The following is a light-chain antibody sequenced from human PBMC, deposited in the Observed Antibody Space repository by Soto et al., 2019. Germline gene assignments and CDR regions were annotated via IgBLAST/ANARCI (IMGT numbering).Light chain of an antibody. CDR3: AVWDDNLNGVV. J-gene: IGLJ2*01. V-gene: IGLV1-36*01. Sequence: QSVLTQPPSVSEAPRQRVTISCSGSWSNIGNNAVNWYQQLPGKAPKLLIYYDDLLSSGVSDRFSGSKSGTSASLAISGRQSDDEADYYCAVWDDNLNGVVFGGGTKLTVL. CDR1: WSNIGNNA. CDR2: YDD.